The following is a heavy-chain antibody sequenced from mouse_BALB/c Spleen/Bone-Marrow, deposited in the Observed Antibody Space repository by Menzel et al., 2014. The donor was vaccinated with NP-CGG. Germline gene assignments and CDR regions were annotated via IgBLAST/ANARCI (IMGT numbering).Heavy chain of an antibody. V-gene: IGHV1-4*01. CDR3: AREGLRAWFVY. CDR2: INPSSDYT. D-gene: IGHD2-4*01. CDR1: GYTFXSYT. J-gene: IGHJ3*01. Sequence: QVQLQQSGAELARPGASVKMSCKASGYTFXSYTIHWVKQRPGQGLEWIGYINPSSDYTNYNQKFKDKATLTADKSSSTAYMQLSSLTSEDSAAYYCAREGLRAWFVYWGQGTLVTVSA.